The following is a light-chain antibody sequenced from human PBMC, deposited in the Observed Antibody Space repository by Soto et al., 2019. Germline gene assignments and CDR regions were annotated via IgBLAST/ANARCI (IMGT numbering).Light chain of an antibody. CDR3: QQYEAVVT. J-gene: IGKJ1*01. CDR1: QSLTNNY. Sequence: EIVLTQSPGTLSLSPGERATLSCRASQSLTNNYFAWDQQKPGRALRLLIDGASTRATGIPDRLSGSGSGTDFPLTISRLEPEDVAVYYCQQYEAVVTFGQGTKV. CDR2: GAS. V-gene: IGKV3-20*01.